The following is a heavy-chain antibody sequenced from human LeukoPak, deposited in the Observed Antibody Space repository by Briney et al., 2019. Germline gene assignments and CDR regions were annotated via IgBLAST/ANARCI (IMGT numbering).Heavy chain of an antibody. CDR3: ARTYCSGGSCPTNWFDP. J-gene: IGHJ5*02. D-gene: IGHD2-15*01. CDR2: IYYSGST. V-gene: IGHV4-39*07. Sequence: SETLSLTCTVSGGSISSSSYYWGWIRQPPGKGLEWIGSIYYSGSTNYNPSLKSRVTISVDASKNQFSLKLSSVTAADTAVYYCARTYCSGGSCPTNWFDPWGQGTLVTVSS. CDR1: GGSISSSSYY.